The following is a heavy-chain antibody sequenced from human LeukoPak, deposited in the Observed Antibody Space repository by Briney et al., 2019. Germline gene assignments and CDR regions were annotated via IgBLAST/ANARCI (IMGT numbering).Heavy chain of an antibody. CDR2: ISSSSSYI. CDR3: ARQGGKGSGSPHSYNWFDP. D-gene: IGHD3-10*01. Sequence: GGSLRLSCAASGFTFSGYAMDWVRQAPGKGLEWVSSISSSSSYIYYADSVKGRFTISRDNAKNSLYLQMNSLRAEDTAVYYCARQGGKGSGSPHSYNWFDPWGQGTLVTVSS. J-gene: IGHJ5*02. CDR1: GFTFSGYA. V-gene: IGHV3-21*01.